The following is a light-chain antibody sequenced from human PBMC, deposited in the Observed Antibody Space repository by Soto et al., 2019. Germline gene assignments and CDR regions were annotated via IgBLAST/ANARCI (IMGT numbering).Light chain of an antibody. CDR2: GAT. Sequence: IVLTQSPATLSVSPGERATLSCRASQSVTDNYLAWYQHKPGQAPRLLIYGATSRATGIPDRFSGSGSGTDFTLTISRLEPEDFAMYYCHQYGRSPRGTFGQGTKVDI. CDR1: QSVTDNY. CDR3: HQYGRSPRGT. V-gene: IGKV3-20*01. J-gene: IGKJ1*01.